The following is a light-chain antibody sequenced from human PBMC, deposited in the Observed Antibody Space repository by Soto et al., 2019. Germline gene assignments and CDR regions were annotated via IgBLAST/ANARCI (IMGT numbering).Light chain of an antibody. CDR2: GAS. V-gene: IGKV3-15*01. Sequence: EKVMSQSPATLSVSPRERATFTCRASQSVSSNLAWYQQKPGQAPRLLIYGASIRATGIPARFTGSGSGTEFTLTINTLQSDDFAVYYCQQYNNWPPITFGQGTRLEIK. CDR3: QQYNNWPPIT. CDR1: QSVSSN. J-gene: IGKJ5*01.